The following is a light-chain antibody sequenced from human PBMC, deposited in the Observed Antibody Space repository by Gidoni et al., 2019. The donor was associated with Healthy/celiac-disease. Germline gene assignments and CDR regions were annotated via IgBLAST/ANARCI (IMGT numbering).Light chain of an antibody. CDR3: QQSYSTPLT. CDR1: QSISSY. CDR2: AAS. J-gene: IGKJ4*01. Sequence: RQITQSPSSLSASVGDRVTITCRASQSISSYLNWYQQKPGKAPKLLIYAASSLQSGVPSRFSGSGSGTDFTLTISSLQPEDFATYYCQQSYSTPLTFGGXTKVEIK. V-gene: IGKV1-39*01.